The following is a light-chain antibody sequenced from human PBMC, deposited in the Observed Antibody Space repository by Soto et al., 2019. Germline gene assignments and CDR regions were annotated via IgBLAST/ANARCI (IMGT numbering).Light chain of an antibody. CDR3: QQYDNLPLT. CDR1: QSVSSN. Sequence: EIVMKQSPATLSVSPGERATLSCRASQSVSSNLAWYQQKPGQAPRLLIYGASTRATGIPARFSGSGSGTEFTLTISSLQSEDFAVYFCQQYDNLPLTFGPGTKVDIK. CDR2: GAS. J-gene: IGKJ3*01. V-gene: IGKV3-15*01.